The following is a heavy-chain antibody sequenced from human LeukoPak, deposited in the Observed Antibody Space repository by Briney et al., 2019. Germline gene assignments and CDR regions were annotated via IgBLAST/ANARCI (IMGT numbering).Heavy chain of an antibody. CDR1: GGSFSGYY. CDR3: ARAGYCSSTSFPSRLYYYYGMDV. D-gene: IGHD2-2*01. CDR2: INHSGST. V-gene: IGHV4-34*01. Sequence: PSETLSLTCAVYGGSFSGYYWSWIRQPPGKGLEWIGEINHSGSTNYNPSLKSRVTISVDTSKNQFSLKLSSVTAADTAVYYCARAGYCSSTSFPSRLYYYYGMDVWGQGTTVTVSS. J-gene: IGHJ6*02.